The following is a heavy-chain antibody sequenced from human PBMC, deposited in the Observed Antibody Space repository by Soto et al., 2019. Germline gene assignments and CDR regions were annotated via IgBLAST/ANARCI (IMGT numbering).Heavy chain of an antibody. CDR1: GYTFTSYG. D-gene: IGHD3-16*01. Sequence: QVQLVQSGAEVKKPGASVKVSCKASGYTFTSYGFSWVRQAPGQGLEWMGWINGYTGNTHYAQKFQGRVTMTTDTSTSTAYMELWTLISDDMAVYYCARSWVTGKGGMDVWGQGTTVTVSS. CDR2: INGYTGNT. V-gene: IGHV1-18*03. CDR3: ARSWVTGKGGMDV. J-gene: IGHJ6*02.